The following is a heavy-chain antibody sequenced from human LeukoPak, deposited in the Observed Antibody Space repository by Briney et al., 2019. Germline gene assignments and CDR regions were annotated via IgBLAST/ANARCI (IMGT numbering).Heavy chain of an antibody. CDR2: IIPIFGTA. CDR1: GGTFSSYA. CDR3: ARNPYCSGGSCYLPDY. V-gene: IGHV1-69*13. Sequence: GASVKVSCKASGGTFSSYAISWVRQAPGQGLVCMGGIIPIFGTANYAQKFQGRVTITADESTSTAYMELSSLRSEDTAVYYCARNPYCSGGSCYLPDYWGQGTLVTVSS. J-gene: IGHJ4*02. D-gene: IGHD2-15*01.